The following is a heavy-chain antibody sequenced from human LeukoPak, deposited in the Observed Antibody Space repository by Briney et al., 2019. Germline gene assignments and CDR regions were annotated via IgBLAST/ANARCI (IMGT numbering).Heavy chain of an antibody. CDR1: GFTFSSYA. CDR2: IRGSGGST. Sequence: PGGSLRLSCAASGFTFSSYAMNWVRQAPGKGLEWVSAIRGSGGSTYYADSVKGRFTISRDNSKNTLYLQMSSLRAEDTAVYYCAKGGGGATFFDYWGQGTLVTVSS. D-gene: IGHD1-26*01. J-gene: IGHJ4*02. V-gene: IGHV3-23*01. CDR3: AKGGGGATFFDY.